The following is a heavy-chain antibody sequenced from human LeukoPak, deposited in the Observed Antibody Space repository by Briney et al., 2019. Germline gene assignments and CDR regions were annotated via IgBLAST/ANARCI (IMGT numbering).Heavy chain of an antibody. CDR1: GFTFSSYA. D-gene: IGHD2-21*01. Sequence: GGSLRLSCAASGFTFSSYAMHWVRQAPGKGLEWVAVISYDGSNKYYADSVKGRFTISRDTSKNTLYLEMNSLRAEDTALYYCAKDLTYSYGMDVWGQGITVTVSS. CDR2: ISYDGSNK. V-gene: IGHV3-30-3*01. J-gene: IGHJ6*02. CDR3: AKDLTYSYGMDV.